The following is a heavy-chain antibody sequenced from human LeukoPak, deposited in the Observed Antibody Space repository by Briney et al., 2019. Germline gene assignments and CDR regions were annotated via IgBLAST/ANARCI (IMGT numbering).Heavy chain of an antibody. CDR1: GFTFSSYA. J-gene: IGHJ6*03. Sequence: GGSLRLSCAASGFTFSSYAMHWVRQAPGKGLEWVAVISYDGSNKYYADSVKGRFTISRDNAKNSLYLQMNSLRAEYTAVYYCARDGRATVTSPPRFVYYYYMDVWGKGTTVTVSS. D-gene: IGHD4-17*01. CDR2: ISYDGSNK. CDR3: ARDGRATVTSPPRFVYYYYMDV. V-gene: IGHV3-30*04.